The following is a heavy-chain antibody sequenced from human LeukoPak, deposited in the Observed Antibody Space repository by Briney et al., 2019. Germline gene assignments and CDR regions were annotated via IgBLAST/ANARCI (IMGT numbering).Heavy chain of an antibody. J-gene: IGHJ4*02. Sequence: PGGSLRLSCAASGFTFSSYAMSWVRQAPGKGLEWVSAISGSGGSTYYADYVKGRFTISRDNSKNTLYLQMNRLRAEDTAVYYCAKGGLRQQLVWARIYYFDYWGQGTLVTVSS. CDR1: GFTFSSYA. V-gene: IGHV3-23*01. CDR2: ISGSGGST. CDR3: AKGGLRQQLVWARIYYFDY. D-gene: IGHD6-13*01.